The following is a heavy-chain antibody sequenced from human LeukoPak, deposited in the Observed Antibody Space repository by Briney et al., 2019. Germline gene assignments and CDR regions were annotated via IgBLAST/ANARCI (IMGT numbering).Heavy chain of an antibody. J-gene: IGHJ6*02. Sequence: ASVKVSCKASGYTFTSYGISWVRQAPGQGLEWMGWISAYNGNTNYAQKLQGRVTMTTDTSTSTAYMELRSLRSDDTAVYYCARGSVGVVTSGYYYYGMDVWGQGTTVTVSS. CDR3: ARGSVGVVTSGYYYYGMDV. D-gene: IGHD3-3*01. V-gene: IGHV1-18*01. CDR2: ISAYNGNT. CDR1: GYTFTSYG.